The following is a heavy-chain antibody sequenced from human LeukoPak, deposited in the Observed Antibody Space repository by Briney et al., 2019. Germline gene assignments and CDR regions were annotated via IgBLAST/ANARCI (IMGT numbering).Heavy chain of an antibody. CDR3: ARGQTYYDFWRGPGRFDP. CDR1: GYTFTSYG. V-gene: IGHV1-18*01. D-gene: IGHD3-3*01. CDR2: ISAYNGNT. Sequence: ASVKVSCKASGYTFTSYGISWVRQAPGQGLEWMGWISAYNGNTNYAQKLQGRVTMTTDTSTSTAYMELRSLRSEDTAVYYCARGQTYYDFWRGPGRFDPWGQGTLVTVSS. J-gene: IGHJ5*02.